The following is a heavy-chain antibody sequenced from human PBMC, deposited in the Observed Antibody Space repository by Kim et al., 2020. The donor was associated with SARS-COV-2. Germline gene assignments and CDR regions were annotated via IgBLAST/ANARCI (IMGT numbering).Heavy chain of an antibody. V-gene: IGHV3-7*01. CDR3: ARSGPRGTYQLLYVYFDY. J-gene: IGHJ4*02. D-gene: IGHD2-2*02. CDR2: IKQDGSEK. Sequence: GGSLRLSCAASGFTFSSYWMSWVRQAPGKGLEWVANIKQDGSEKYYVDSVKGRFTISRDNAKNSLYLQMNSLRAEDTAVYYCARSGPRGTYQLLYVYFDYWGQGTLVTVSS. CDR1: GFTFSSYW.